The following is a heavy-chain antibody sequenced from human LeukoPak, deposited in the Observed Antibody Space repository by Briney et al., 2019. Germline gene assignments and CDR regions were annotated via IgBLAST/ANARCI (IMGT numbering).Heavy chain of an antibody. CDR1: GYTFTSYY. CDR2: INPSDGST. V-gene: IGHV1-46*01. D-gene: IGHD6-6*01. CDR3: ARDSSSSDAFDI. J-gene: IGHJ3*02. Sequence: ASVKVSCKASGYTFTSYYIHLVRQAPGQGFEWMAIINPSDGSTTNSQKFQGRVTMTRDTSTSTVYMELSSLRSEDTAVYYCARDSSSSDAFDIWGQGTMVTVSS.